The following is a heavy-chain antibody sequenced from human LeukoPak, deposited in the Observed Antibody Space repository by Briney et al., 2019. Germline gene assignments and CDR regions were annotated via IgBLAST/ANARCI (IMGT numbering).Heavy chain of an antibody. V-gene: IGHV4-59*01. J-gene: IGHJ4*02. CDR2: IYYSGST. D-gene: IGHD6-13*01. CDR3: ARAMGGAGTVTDY. Sequence: SETLSLTCTVSGGSIKSYYWSWIRQPPGKGLEWIGQIYYSGSTNYNPSLKSRVTISLDTSKNQFSLELNSVTAADTAVYYCARAMGGAGTVTDYWGQGTLVTVSS. CDR1: GGSIKSYY.